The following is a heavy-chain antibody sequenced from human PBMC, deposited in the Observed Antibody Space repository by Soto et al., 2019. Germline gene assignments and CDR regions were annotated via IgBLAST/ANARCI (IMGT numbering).Heavy chain of an antibody. CDR1: GYTFTSYA. D-gene: IGHD6-19*01. J-gene: IGHJ4*02. CDR2: INAGNGNT. V-gene: IGHV1-3*01. CDR3: ARGRIAVAGRGFDY. Sequence: ASVKVSCKASGYTFTSYAMHWVRQAPGQRLEWMGWINAGNGNTKYSQKFQGRVTITRDTSASTAYMELSSLRSEDTAVYYCARGRIAVAGRGFDYWGQGTLVTVSS.